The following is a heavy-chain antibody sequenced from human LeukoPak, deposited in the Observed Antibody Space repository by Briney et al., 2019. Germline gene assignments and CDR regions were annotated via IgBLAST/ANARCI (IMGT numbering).Heavy chain of an antibody. Sequence: ASVKVSCKASGGTFSSYASSWVRQAPRQGLEWMGGIIPIFGTANYAQKFQGRVTITTDESTSTAYMELSSLRSEDTAVYYCARGGDEYSYGYDYYYYMDVWGKGTTVTVSS. D-gene: IGHD5-18*01. V-gene: IGHV1-69*05. CDR1: GGTFSSYA. CDR3: ARGGDEYSYGYDYYYYMDV. CDR2: IIPIFGTA. J-gene: IGHJ6*03.